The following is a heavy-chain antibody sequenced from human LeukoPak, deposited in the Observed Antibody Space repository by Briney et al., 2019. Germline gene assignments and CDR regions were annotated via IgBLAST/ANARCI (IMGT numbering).Heavy chain of an antibody. Sequence: ASVKVSCKASGYTFTSYAMNWVRQAPGQGLEWMGWINTNTGNPTYAQGFTGRFVFSLDTSVSTAYLQICSLKAEDTAMYYCARDSHSSGWYRQHYYYYGMDVWGQGTTVTVSS. V-gene: IGHV7-4-1*01. CDR3: ARDSHSSGWYRQHYYYYGMDV. CDR1: GYTFTSYA. D-gene: IGHD6-19*01. CDR2: INTNTGNP. J-gene: IGHJ6*02.